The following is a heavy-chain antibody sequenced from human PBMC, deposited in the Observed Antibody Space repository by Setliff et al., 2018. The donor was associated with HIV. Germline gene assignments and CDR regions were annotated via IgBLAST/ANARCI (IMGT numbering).Heavy chain of an antibody. J-gene: IGHJ6*04. CDR2: ISSSSSYI. Sequence: GSLRLSCAASGFTVNSYSMNWVRQAPGKGLEWVSSISSSSSYIYYADSVKGRFTISRDNSKNTLYLQMNSLRAEDTAVYYCAKNDARGKGTTVTVSS. CDR3: AKNDA. CDR1: GFTVNSYS. D-gene: IGHD1-1*01. V-gene: IGHV3-21*04.